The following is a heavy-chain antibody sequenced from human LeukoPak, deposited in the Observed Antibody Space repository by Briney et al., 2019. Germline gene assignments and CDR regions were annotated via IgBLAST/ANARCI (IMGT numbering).Heavy chain of an antibody. Sequence: SETLSLTCTVSGGSISPYYWSWIRQPPGKGLEWLGYIYYSGNTDYNPSLKSRVAISVDTSKNQFSLKLSSVTAADAAVYYCARSTGSTMFIDYWGQGTLVAVSS. CDR3: ARSTGSTMFIDY. D-gene: IGHD3-10*02. V-gene: IGHV4-59*01. CDR2: IYYSGNT. CDR1: GGSISPYY. J-gene: IGHJ4*02.